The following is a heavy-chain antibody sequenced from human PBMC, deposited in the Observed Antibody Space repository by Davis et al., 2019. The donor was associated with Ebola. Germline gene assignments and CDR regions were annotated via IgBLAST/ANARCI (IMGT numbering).Heavy chain of an antibody. CDR2: ISKDGSSE. Sequence: GESLKISCAASGFMFSTYAMHWVRQAPGKGLEWVAVISKDGSSEDYADSLRGRFTISRDKSKNTLSLQMNSLRPEDTAVYYCLAGTNYWGQGTLVIVSS. CDR1: GFMFSTYA. D-gene: IGHD6-19*01. J-gene: IGHJ4*02. CDR3: LAGTNY. V-gene: IGHV3-30*04.